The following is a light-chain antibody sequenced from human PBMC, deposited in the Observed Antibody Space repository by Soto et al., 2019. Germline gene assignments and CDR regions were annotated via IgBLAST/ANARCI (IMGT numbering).Light chain of an antibody. CDR1: QSVISSY. J-gene: IGKJ4*01. CDR3: QQYGSSPVT. V-gene: IGKV3-20*01. Sequence: EIVLTQSPGTLSLSPGERATLSCRASQSVISSYLAWYQQRPGQAPRLLIYDTSGRATGVPDRFSGSGSGTDFTLALCRLEPEDLSLYYCQQYGSSPVTFGGGTKVEI. CDR2: DTS.